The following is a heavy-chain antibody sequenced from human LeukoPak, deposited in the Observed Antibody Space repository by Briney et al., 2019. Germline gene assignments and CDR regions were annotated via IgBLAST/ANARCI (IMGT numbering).Heavy chain of an antibody. D-gene: IGHD6-19*01. CDR1: GFTFSSYW. V-gene: IGHV3-21*01. CDR2: ISSSSSYI. CDR3: ARDSRIAVAGTWSYYYYGMDV. Sequence: GGSLRLSCAASGFTFSSYWMSWVRQAPGKGLEWVSSISSSSSYIYYADSVKGRFTISRDNAKNSLYLQMNSLRAEDTAVYYCARDSRIAVAGTWSYYYYGMDVWGQGTTVTVSS. J-gene: IGHJ6*02.